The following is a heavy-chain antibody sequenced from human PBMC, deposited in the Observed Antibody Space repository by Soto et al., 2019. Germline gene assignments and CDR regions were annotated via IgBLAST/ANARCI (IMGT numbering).Heavy chain of an antibody. D-gene: IGHD3-10*01. CDR3: AKDRHYGSGTYSDSYLDY. V-gene: IGHV3-23*01. CDR1: GFTFNSYA. J-gene: IGHJ4*02. Sequence: EVQLLESGGGLVQPGGSLRLSCGGSGFTFNSYAMTWVRRAPGKGLECVSAISGSGGTTYYANSVKGRFTISRDQSKDTLYLQMNSLRAEDTAIYYWAKDRHYGSGTYSDSYLDYWGQGTLVTVSS. CDR2: ISGSGGTT.